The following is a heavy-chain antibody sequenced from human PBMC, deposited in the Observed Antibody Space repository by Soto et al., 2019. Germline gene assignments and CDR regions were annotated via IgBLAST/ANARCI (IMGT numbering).Heavy chain of an antibody. V-gene: IGHV1-18*01. CDR1: GYTFTSYG. J-gene: IGHJ4*02. CDR3: AARSPKFDY. Sequence: QVQLVQSGPEVKKPGASVKVSCKTSGYTFTSYGISWVRQAPGQGLEWMGWITTDKGKTTYAQKFQGRVAMTTDTSTSTADMELRSLRSDAAAVYYCAARSPKFDYWGQGTLVTVSS. CDR2: ITTDKGKT.